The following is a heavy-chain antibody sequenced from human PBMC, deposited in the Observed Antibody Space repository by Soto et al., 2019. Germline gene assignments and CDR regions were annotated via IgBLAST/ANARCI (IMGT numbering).Heavy chain of an antibody. CDR2: ISAYNGNT. CDR1: GYTFTSYG. V-gene: IGHV1-18*01. Sequence: ASVKVSCKASGYTFTSYGISWVRQAPGQGLEWMGWISAYNGNTNYAQELQGRVTMTTDTSTSTAYMELRSLRSDDTAVYYCARDTGAVAGTGWFDPWGQGTLVTVSS. CDR3: ARDTGAVAGTGWFDP. J-gene: IGHJ5*02. D-gene: IGHD6-19*01.